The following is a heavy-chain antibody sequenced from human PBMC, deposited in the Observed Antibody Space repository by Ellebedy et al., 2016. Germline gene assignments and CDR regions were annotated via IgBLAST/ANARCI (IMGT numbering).Heavy chain of an antibody. CDR3: AKGGYYRAYYYYYYMDV. D-gene: IGHD3-3*01. CDR1: GFTFSSYA. J-gene: IGHJ6*03. V-gene: IGHV3-23*01. Sequence: GESLKISXAASGFTFSSYAMSWVRQAPGKGLEWVSAISGSGGSTYYADSVKGRFTISRDNSKNTLYLQMNSLRAEDTAVYYCAKGGYYRAYYYYYYMDVWGKGTTVTVSS. CDR2: ISGSGGST.